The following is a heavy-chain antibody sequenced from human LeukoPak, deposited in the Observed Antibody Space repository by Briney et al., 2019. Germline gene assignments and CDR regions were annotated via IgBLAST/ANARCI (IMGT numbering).Heavy chain of an antibody. D-gene: IGHD6-13*01. J-gene: IGHJ4*02. CDR2: ISSSSYI. Sequence: GGSLRLSCAASGFTFSSYSMNWVRQAPGKGLEWVSSISSSSYIYYADSVKGRFTISRDNAKNSLYLQMNSLRAEDTAVYYCAREGADGIAAAGPFDYWGQGTLVTVSS. CDR3: AREGADGIAAAGPFDY. CDR1: GFTFSSYS. V-gene: IGHV3-21*01.